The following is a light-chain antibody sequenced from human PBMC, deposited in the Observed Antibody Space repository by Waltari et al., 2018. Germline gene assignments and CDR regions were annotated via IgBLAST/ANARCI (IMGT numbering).Light chain of an antibody. CDR2: EVS. Sequence: QSALTQPPSVSGSPGQSVTISCTGTSSDVGVYNRVSWYQQPPGTAPKLMISEVSNRPSGVPDRFSGSKSGNTASLTISGLQAEDESYYYYSSFTSTNTWVFGGGTKLTVL. J-gene: IGLJ3*02. CDR3: SSFTSTNTWV. V-gene: IGLV2-18*02. CDR1: SSDVGVYNR.